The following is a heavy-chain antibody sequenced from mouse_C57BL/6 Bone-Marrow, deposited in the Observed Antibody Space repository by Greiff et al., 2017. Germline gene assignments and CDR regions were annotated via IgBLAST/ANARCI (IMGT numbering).Heavy chain of an antibody. V-gene: IGHV1-59*01. J-gene: IGHJ4*01. CDR1: GYTFTSYW. D-gene: IGHD2-2*01. CDR3: ARRMVTTHYYAMDY. Sequence: QVQLQQSGAELVRPGTSVKLSCKASGYTFTSYWMHWVKQRPGQGLEWIGVIDPSDSYTNYNQKFKGKATLTVDTSSSTAYMQLSSLRSEDSAVYYCARRMVTTHYYAMDYWGQGTSVTVSS. CDR2: IDPSDSYT.